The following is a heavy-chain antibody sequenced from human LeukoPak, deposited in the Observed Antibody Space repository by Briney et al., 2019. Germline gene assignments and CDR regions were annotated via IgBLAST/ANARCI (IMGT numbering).Heavy chain of an antibody. J-gene: IGHJ4*02. D-gene: IGHD3-22*01. CDR1: GFTFSSYG. CDR3: TPGGLDYYDSSGYYSFDLW. Sequence: GGSLRLSCAASGFTFSSYGMHWVRQAPGKGLEWVAVISYDGSNKYYADSVKGRFTISRDDSKSIAYLQMNSLKTEDTAVYYCTPGGLDYYDSSGYYSFDLWWGQGTLVTVSS. V-gene: IGHV3-30*03. CDR2: ISYDGSNK.